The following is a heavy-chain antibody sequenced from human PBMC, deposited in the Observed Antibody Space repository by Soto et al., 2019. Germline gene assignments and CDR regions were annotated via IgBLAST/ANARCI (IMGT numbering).Heavy chain of an antibody. J-gene: IGHJ5*02. CDR2: IYYSGSS. CDR1: GGSISNYY. D-gene: IGHD5-12*01. V-gene: IGHV4-59*01. Sequence: QVQLQESAPGLVKPSETLSLTCTVSGGSISNYYWSWIRQSPGKGLECIEYIYYSGSSNYNPSLMSRSTMSVDTSKSQFFLTMTSATAADTAVYYCARAVGGYGLFTSWGQGTLVTVCS. CDR3: ARAVGGYGLFTS.